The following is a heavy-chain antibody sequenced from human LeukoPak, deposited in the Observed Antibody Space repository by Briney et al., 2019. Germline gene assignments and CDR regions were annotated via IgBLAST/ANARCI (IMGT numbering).Heavy chain of an antibody. D-gene: IGHD3-10*01. CDR3: ARDLWFGESHYMDV. Sequence: GGSLSLSCAASGFTFSSYEMNWVRAAPGKGLEWVSYISSSGSTIYYADSVKGRFTISRDNAKNSLYLQMNSLRAEDTAVYYCARDLWFGESHYMDVWGKGTTVTISS. V-gene: IGHV3-48*03. CDR2: ISSSGSTI. J-gene: IGHJ6*03. CDR1: GFTFSSYE.